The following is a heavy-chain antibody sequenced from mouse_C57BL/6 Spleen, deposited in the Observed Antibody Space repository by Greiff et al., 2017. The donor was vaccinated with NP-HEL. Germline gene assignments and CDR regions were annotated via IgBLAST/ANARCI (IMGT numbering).Heavy chain of an antibody. V-gene: IGHV5-12*01. CDR2: ISNGGGST. Sequence: EVKVVESGGGLVQPGGSLKLSCAASGFTFSDYYMYWVRQTPEKRLEWVAYISNGGGSTYYPDTVKGRFTISRDNAKNTLYLQMSRLKSEDTAMYYCARRGYSNYGYAMDYWGQGTSVTVSS. J-gene: IGHJ4*01. CDR1: GFTFSDYY. D-gene: IGHD2-5*01. CDR3: ARRGYSNYGYAMDY.